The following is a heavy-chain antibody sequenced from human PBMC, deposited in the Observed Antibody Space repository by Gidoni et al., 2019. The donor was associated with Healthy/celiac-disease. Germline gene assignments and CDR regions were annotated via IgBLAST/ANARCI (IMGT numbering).Heavy chain of an antibody. CDR2: ISSSSSYI. D-gene: IGHD3-22*01. Sequence: EVQLVESGGGLVKPGGALRLSCAASGFTFSRYSMNWVRQAPGKGLEWVSSISSSSSYIYYADSVKCRFTISRDNAKNSLYLQMNSLRAEDTAVYYCARDYYDSSGRRIEYFQHWGQGTLVTVSS. CDR1: GFTFSRYS. V-gene: IGHV3-21*01. J-gene: IGHJ1*01. CDR3: ARDYYDSSGRRIEYFQH.